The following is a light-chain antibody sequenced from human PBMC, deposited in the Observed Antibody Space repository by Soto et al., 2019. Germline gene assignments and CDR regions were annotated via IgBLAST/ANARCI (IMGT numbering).Light chain of an antibody. CDR3: QSYDSSLSAVV. CDR2: RTS. Sequence: QSVLTQPPSVSGAPGQRVSISCTGSSSNIGAGYDVYWYQQLPGKAPKLLIYRTSSRPSGVPGRFSGSRSGASASLAITGLQAEDEGDYYCQSYDSSLSAVVLGGGTKLTVL. CDR1: SSNIGAGYD. V-gene: IGLV1-40*01. J-gene: IGLJ2*01.